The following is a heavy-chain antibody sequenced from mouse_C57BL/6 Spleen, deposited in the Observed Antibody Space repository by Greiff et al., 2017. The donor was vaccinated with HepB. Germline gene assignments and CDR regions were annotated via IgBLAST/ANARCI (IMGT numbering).Heavy chain of an antibody. CDR2: INPNNGGT. CDR3: ARSSSGYRYYYAMDY. Sequence: EVHLVESGPELVKPGASVKIPCKASGYTFTDYNMDWVKQSHGKSLEWIGDINPNNGGTIYNQKFKGKATLTVDKSSSTAYMELRSLTSEDTAVYYCARSSSGYRYYYAMDYWGQGTSVTVSS. V-gene: IGHV1-18*01. D-gene: IGHD3-2*02. CDR1: GYTFTDYN. J-gene: IGHJ4*01.